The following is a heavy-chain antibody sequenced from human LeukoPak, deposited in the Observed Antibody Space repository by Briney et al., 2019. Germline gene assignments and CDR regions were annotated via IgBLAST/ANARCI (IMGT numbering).Heavy chain of an antibody. CDR3: AKWGDYDVFTGYYDADY. V-gene: IGHV3-23*01. Sequence: GGSLRLSCAASGFTFSNYAMSWVRQAPGKGLEWVSAITGSGGSTYYANSVKGRFTISRDNSKNTLYLQMNSLRAEDTAIYSCAKWGDYDVFTGYYDADYWGQGTLVTVSS. D-gene: IGHD3-9*01. CDR2: ITGSGGST. J-gene: IGHJ4*02. CDR1: GFTFSNYA.